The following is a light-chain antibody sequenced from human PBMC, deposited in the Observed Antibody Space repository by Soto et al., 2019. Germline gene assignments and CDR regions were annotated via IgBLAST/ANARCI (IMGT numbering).Light chain of an antibody. J-gene: IGLJ1*01. CDR1: SSDVGGYNY. V-gene: IGLV2-14*03. CDR2: DVS. Sequence: QSALTQPASVSGSPGQSITISCSGTSSDVGGYNYVSWYQHHPGNAPKLMIYDVSSRPSGVSNRFSGSKSGNMASLTISGLQAEDEADYYCCSFSGSSTLYVFGTGTKLTVL. CDR3: CSFSGSSTLYV.